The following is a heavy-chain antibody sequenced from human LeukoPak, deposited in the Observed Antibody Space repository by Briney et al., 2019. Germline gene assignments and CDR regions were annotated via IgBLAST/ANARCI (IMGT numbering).Heavy chain of an antibody. V-gene: IGHV4-59*12. CDR3: ARDKGSGSYFGHFGMDL. Sequence: SETLSLTCTVSGGSINNYYWAWIRQPPGKGLQWIGHMYSNVNTKYNPSFRSRVTMSIDTSKSQFSLKLSSVTAADTAVYYCARDKGSGSYFGHFGMDLWGQGTTVTVSS. CDR1: GGSINNYY. J-gene: IGHJ6*02. D-gene: IGHD1-26*01. CDR2: MYSNVNT.